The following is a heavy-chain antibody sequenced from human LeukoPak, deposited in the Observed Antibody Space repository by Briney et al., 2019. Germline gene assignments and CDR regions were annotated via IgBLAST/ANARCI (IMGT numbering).Heavy chain of an antibody. Sequence: PLETLSLTCTVSGGSISSSSYYWDWIRQPPGKGLEWIATMYYSGSTYYNPSLKSRVTISVDTPKNQFSLKLSSVTAADTAVYYCANYYGSGTYYKYFQHWGQGTLVTVSS. CDR1: GGSISSSSYY. CDR3: ANYYGSGTYYKYFQH. J-gene: IGHJ1*01. CDR2: MYYSGST. V-gene: IGHV4-39*01. D-gene: IGHD3-10*01.